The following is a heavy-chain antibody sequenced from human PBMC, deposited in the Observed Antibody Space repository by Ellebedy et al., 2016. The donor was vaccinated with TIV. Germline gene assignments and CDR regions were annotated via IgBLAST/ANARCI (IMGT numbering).Heavy chain of an antibody. CDR2: INHSGST. D-gene: IGHD3-10*01. CDR1: GGSFSGYY. V-gene: IGHV4-34*01. Sequence: MPSETLSLTCAVYGGSFSGYYWSWIRQPPGKGLEWIGEINHSGSTNYNPSLKSRVTISVDTSKNQFSLKLSSVTAADTAVYYCARESYYGSGSYYDYYYYYGMDVWGQGTTVTVSS. CDR3: ARESYYGSGSYYDYYYYYGMDV. J-gene: IGHJ6*02.